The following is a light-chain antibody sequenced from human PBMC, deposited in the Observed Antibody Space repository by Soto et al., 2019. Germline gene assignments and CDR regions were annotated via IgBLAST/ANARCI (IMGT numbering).Light chain of an antibody. Sequence: AIQMTQSPSSLSASVGDRVTITCRASQGIRNDLGWYQQKPGKAPKLLICAASRLQSEVPSRFSGSGSGTDFTLTISSLQPEDFATYYCLQDYNYPPTFGGGTKVEIK. CDR2: AAS. J-gene: IGKJ4*02. CDR1: QGIRND. CDR3: LQDYNYPPT. V-gene: IGKV1-6*01.